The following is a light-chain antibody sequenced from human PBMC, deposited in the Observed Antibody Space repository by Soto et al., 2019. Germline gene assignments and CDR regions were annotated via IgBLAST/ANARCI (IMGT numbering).Light chain of an antibody. V-gene: IGKV1-33*01. CDR2: DAS. CDR1: QDISNF. CDR3: QQYDDLHLT. J-gene: IGKJ3*01. Sequence: DIQMTQSPSSLFASVGDRVTVTCQASQDISNFLNWYQQKPGRAPRLLIYDASNLETGVPSRLSGSGSETHFTFTIPSLQPEDFATYYCQQYDDLHLTFGPGTMVDFK.